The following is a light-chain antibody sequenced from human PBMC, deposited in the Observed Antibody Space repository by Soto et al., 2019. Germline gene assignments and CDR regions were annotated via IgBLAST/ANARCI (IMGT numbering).Light chain of an antibody. V-gene: IGKV1-12*01. J-gene: IGKJ1*01. CDR1: QDIRSW. CDR2: VAS. CDR3: QQANSFPWT. Sequence: DIPLTQSPSSVSASVGDRVTITCRASQDIRSWLAWYQQKPGKAPRLLIYVASSLHSGVPSRFSGSGSGTDFTLTISSLQPEDFATYYCQQANSFPWTFGQGTKVEIK.